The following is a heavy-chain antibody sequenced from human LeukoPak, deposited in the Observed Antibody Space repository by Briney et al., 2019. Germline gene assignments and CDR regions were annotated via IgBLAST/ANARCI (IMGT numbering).Heavy chain of an antibody. CDR2: INSGGSST. D-gene: IGHD2-2*01. V-gene: IGHV3-74*01. J-gene: IGHJ6*02. CDR1: GFTFSSYW. CDR3: AREVPAANFGCYGMDV. Sequence: PGGSLRLSCAASGFTFSSYWMHWVRQAPGKGLVWVSRINSGGSSTSYADSVKGRFTISRDNAKNTLYLQMNSLRAEDTAVYYCAREVPAANFGCYGMDVWGQGTTVTVSS.